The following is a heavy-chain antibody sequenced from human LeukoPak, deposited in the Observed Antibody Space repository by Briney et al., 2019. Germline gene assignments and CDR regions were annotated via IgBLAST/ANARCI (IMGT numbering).Heavy chain of an antibody. J-gene: IGHJ4*02. CDR3: ATNSGWNYFGY. CDR2: IYTGGAT. Sequence: PGGSLRLSCAASEFTVSSNYMSWVRQAPGKGLEWVSAIYTGGATYYADSVRGRFTISRDNSKNTLYLQMNSLRAEDTAVYYCATNSGWNYFGYWGQGTLVTVSS. CDR1: EFTVSSNY. D-gene: IGHD5-12*01. V-gene: IGHV3-53*01.